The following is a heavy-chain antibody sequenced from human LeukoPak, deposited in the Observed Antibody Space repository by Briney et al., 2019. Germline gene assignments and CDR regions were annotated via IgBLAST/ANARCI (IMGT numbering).Heavy chain of an antibody. D-gene: IGHD1-26*01. Sequence: SETLSLTCTVSGGSISSYYWSWIRQPPGKGLEWIGYIYYSGSTNYNPSLKSRVTISVDTSNNQFSLKLSSVTAADTAVYYCAREWELGAFDIWGQGTMVTVSS. V-gene: IGHV4-59*01. CDR2: IYYSGST. CDR1: GGSISSYY. J-gene: IGHJ3*02. CDR3: AREWELGAFDI.